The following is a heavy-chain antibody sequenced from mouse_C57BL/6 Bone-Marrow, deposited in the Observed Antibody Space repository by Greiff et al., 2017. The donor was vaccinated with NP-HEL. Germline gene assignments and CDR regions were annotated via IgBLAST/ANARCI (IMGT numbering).Heavy chain of an antibody. CDR3: ARSGNYGSSFVVYFDY. CDR2: IYPGDGDT. D-gene: IGHD1-1*01. CDR1: GYAFSSSW. Sequence: QVQLQQSGPELVKPGASVKISCKASGYAFSSSWMNWVKQRPGKGLEWIGRIYPGDGDTNYNGKFKGKATLTADKSSSTAYMQLSSLTSEDSAVYFCARSGNYGSSFVVYFDYWGQGTTLTVSS. V-gene: IGHV1-82*01. J-gene: IGHJ2*01.